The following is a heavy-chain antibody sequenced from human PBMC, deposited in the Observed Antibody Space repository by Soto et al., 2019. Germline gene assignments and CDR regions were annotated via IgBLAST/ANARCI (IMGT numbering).Heavy chain of an antibody. Sequence: GESLRLFCAAPGFTFSIYALHWVRQAPGKGLEWVAVMSPNGNNQYYADSIKGRFTIPRDTAKSTLYLQMTSLRPDDTAVYYCATGANFYYDTSRYWGQGTLVAVSS. D-gene: IGHD3-22*01. V-gene: IGHV3-30-3*01. CDR3: ATGANFYYDTSRY. CDR2: MSPNGNNQ. J-gene: IGHJ4*02. CDR1: GFTFSIYA.